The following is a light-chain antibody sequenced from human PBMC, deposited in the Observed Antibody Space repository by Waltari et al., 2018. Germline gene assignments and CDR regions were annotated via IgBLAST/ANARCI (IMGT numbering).Light chain of an antibody. CDR3: QQYNSYSLLT. CDR1: QSISTW. CDR2: EAS. V-gene: IGKV1-5*03. J-gene: IGKJ4*01. Sequence: DIRMTQSPSTLSASAGDRVIISCRASQSISTWLAWYQQKPGKAPKLLIYEASTLQSGVPSRFSGTGSGTAFTLTISSLQPDDFATSYCQQYNSYSLLTFGGGTKVEIK.